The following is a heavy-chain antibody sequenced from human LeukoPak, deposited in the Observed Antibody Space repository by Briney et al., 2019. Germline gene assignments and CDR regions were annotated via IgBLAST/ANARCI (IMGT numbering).Heavy chain of an antibody. V-gene: IGHV4-59*01. CDR1: GGSISSYY. Sequence: PSETLSLTCTVSGGSISSYYWSWIRQPPGKGLERIGYIYYSGSTNYNPSLKSRVTISVDTSKSHFSLKLISVTAADTAVYYCARNLYGGNLNYFDYWGQGTLVTVSS. D-gene: IGHD4-23*01. CDR2: IYYSGST. CDR3: ARNLYGGNLNYFDY. J-gene: IGHJ4*02.